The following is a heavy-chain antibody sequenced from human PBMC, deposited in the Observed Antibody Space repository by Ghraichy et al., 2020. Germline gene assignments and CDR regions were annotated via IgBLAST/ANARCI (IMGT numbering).Heavy chain of an antibody. J-gene: IGHJ4*02. V-gene: IGHV3-49*04. CDR1: GFTFGDYA. CDR3: VRDRGWGYFDD. CDR2: IRSKAHGGTR. Sequence: GGSLRLSCTTSGFTFGDYAMNWVRQAPGEGLEWVSFIRSKAHGGTREYAASVKGRFTISRDDSKTIAYLQMNSLRVEDTAVYYCVRDRGWGYFDDWGQGTLVSVSS. D-gene: IGHD6-19*01.